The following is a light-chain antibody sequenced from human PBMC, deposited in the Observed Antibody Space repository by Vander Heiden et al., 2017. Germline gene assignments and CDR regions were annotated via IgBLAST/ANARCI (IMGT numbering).Light chain of an antibody. CDR3: QSDDRRRSGSL. J-gene: IGLJ3*02. Sequence: SVLPPPPSVAGAPEPRATLSSPGSCHNIAAGYAVRWYQQLPRTAPKLLNYINNKRPSVVPDRFSAAKAGTAASVAITVHQAEDEGDYYWQSDDRRRSGSLFGGGTKLTVL. CDR2: INN. CDR1: CHNIAAGYA. V-gene: IGLV1-40*01.